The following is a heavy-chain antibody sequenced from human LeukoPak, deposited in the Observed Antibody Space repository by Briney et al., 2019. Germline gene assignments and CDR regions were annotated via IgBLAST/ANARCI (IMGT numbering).Heavy chain of an antibody. CDR1: GGSISSSSYY. Sequence: SETLSLTCTVSGGSISSSSYYWSWIRQPPGKGLEWIGYIYYSGSTNYNPSLKSRVTISVDTSKNQFSLKLSSVTAADTAVYYCASHSTHPIAAAFDYWGQGTLVTVSS. D-gene: IGHD6-13*01. CDR3: ASHSTHPIAAAFDY. V-gene: IGHV4-61*05. CDR2: IYYSGST. J-gene: IGHJ4*02.